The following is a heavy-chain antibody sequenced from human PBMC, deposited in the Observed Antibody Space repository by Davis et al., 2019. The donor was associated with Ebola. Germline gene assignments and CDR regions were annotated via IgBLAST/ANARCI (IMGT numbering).Heavy chain of an antibody. CDR1: GFTFSNYA. V-gene: IGHV3-23*01. D-gene: IGHD3-22*01. CDR3: AKDMANYYDNSGYLA. CDR2: ISGSGST. Sequence: PGGSLRLSCAASGFTFSNYAMSWVRQAPGKGLEWVSAISGSGSTYYADSVKGRFTISRDNSKNTLYLQMNSLRAEDTAVYYCAKDMANYYDNSGYLAWGQGTLVTVSS. J-gene: IGHJ5*02.